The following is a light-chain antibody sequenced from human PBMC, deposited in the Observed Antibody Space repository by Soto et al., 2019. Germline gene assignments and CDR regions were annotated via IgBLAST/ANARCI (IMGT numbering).Light chain of an antibody. CDR1: QSISNY. J-gene: IGKJ2*01. V-gene: IGKV1-39*01. Sequence: DIQMTHSPPSLSASVGARVTITCRATQSISNYLNWYQQKPGKAPKLLIYGASSLESGVPSRFSGSVSGTDFTLTIASLQPQDFGTYYCQQSHRTPYTFRRGTKLEIK. CDR2: GAS. CDR3: QQSHRTPYT.